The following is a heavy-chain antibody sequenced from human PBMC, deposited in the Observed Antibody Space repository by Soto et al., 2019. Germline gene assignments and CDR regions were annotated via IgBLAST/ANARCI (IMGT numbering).Heavy chain of an antibody. Sequence: QVQLVESGGAVVQPGRSLRLSCAASGFTFSNFAMQWVRQAPGKGLEWVAVISSDEGNKYHEDSVKGRFTISRDNSKNTLWLQMNSLRHEETAVYYCATDGAYWGQGTLVTVSS. J-gene: IGHJ4*02. D-gene: IGHD3-10*01. CDR2: ISSDEGNK. CDR3: ATDGAY. V-gene: IGHV3-30-3*01. CDR1: GFTFSNFA.